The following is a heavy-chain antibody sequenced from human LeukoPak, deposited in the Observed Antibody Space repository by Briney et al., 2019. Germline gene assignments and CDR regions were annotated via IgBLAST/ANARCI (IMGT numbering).Heavy chain of an antibody. J-gene: IGHJ4*02. CDR1: GDSMSSSTYH. V-gene: IGHV4-39*01. CDR2: IYYTGRT. CDR3: ARLKPFSGSYTRFYFDY. Sequence: NPSETLSLTCTVSGDSMSSSTYHWGWIRQPPGKGLDWSGSIYYTGRTYYNPSLKSRVTVSVDTSENQFSLKLSSVTAADTAVYYCARLKPFSGSYTRFYFDYWGQGTLVTVSS. D-gene: IGHD1-26*01.